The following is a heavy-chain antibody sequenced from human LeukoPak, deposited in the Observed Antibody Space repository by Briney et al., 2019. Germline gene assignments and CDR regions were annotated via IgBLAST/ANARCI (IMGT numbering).Heavy chain of an antibody. CDR1: GGTSSIYA. V-gene: IGHV1-69*06. J-gene: IGHJ3*02. D-gene: IGHD6-19*01. Sequence: EASVKVSYKASGGTSSIYAISWVRQAPGQGLEWMGGIIPIFGTANYAQKFQGRVTITADKSTSTAYMELSSLRSEDTAVYYCARDYSIAVAADAAIDAFDIWGQGAMVTVSS. CDR3: ARDYSIAVAADAAIDAFDI. CDR2: IIPIFGTA.